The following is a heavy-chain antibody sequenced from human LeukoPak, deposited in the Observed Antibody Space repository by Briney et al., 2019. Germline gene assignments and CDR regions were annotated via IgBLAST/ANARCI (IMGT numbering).Heavy chain of an antibody. V-gene: IGHV4-59*01. Sequence: PSETLSLTCAVYGGSFSGYYWSWIRQPPGKGLEWIGYIYYSGSTNYNPSLKSRVTISVDTSKNQFYLTLSSVTAADTAVYYCARDNGPYYYGMDVWGKGTTVTVSS. CDR3: ARDNGPYYYGMDV. CDR2: IYYSGST. J-gene: IGHJ6*04. CDR1: GGSFSGYY.